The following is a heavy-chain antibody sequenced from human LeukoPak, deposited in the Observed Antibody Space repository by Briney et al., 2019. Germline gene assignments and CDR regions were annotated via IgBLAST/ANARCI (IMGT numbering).Heavy chain of an antibody. V-gene: IGHV4-59*11. CDR3: ARDIGEVSSSWLDY. J-gene: IGHJ4*02. D-gene: IGHD6-13*01. CDR1: GGSISSHY. CDR2: IYYSGST. Sequence: SETLSLTCTVSGGSISSHYWSWIRQPPGKGLEWIGYIYYSGSTNYNPSLKSRVTISVDASKNQFSLKLSSVTAADTAVYYCARDIGEVSSSWLDYWGQGTLVTVSS.